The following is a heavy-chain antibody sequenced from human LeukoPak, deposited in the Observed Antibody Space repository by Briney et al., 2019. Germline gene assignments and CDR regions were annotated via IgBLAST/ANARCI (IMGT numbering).Heavy chain of an antibody. Sequence: SETLSLTCTVSGGSISSDYWSSIRQPAGKGLEWIGRIYTSGSTNYNPSLKSRVTMSVDTSKNQFSLKLSSLTAADTAVYYCAHANIGYCSGGSCYKDAFDIWGQGTMVTVSS. CDR3: AHANIGYCSGGSCYKDAFDI. CDR1: GGSISSDY. CDR2: IYTSGST. V-gene: IGHV4-4*07. J-gene: IGHJ3*02. D-gene: IGHD2-15*01.